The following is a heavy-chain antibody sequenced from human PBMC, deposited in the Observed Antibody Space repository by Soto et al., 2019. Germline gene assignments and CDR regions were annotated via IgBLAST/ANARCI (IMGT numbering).Heavy chain of an antibody. D-gene: IGHD3-10*01. CDR2: IWYDGSNK. J-gene: IGHJ6*02. V-gene: IGHV3-33*01. CDR1: GFTFSSYG. CDR3: ASLYGSGSDYYYYGLDV. Sequence: QVQLVESGGGVVQPGRSLRLSCAASGFTFSSYGMHWVRQAPGKGLEWVAVIWYDGSNKYYADSVKGRFTISRDNSKNTLYLQMHSLRAEDTAVYYCASLYGSGSDYYYYGLDVWGQGTTVTVSS.